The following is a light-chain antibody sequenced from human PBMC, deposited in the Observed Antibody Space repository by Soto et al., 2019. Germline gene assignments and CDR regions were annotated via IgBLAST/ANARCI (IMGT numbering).Light chain of an antibody. J-gene: IGKJ1*01. CDR2: DAS. CDR3: QQHNSYSGT. CDR1: QSISSW. V-gene: IGKV1-5*01. Sequence: DIEMTQSPSTLSASVGDRVTISCRASQSISSWLVWYQQKPRKAPTILIYDASCFESGVPSRFSGSGSGREVTLLISSLQAADFATYYCQQHNSYSGTFGQGTKVEIK.